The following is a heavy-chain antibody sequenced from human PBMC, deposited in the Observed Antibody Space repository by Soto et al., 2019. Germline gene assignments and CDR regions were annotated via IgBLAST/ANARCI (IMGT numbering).Heavy chain of an antibody. D-gene: IGHD2-2*01. CDR3: AKDPLSGGCSSTSCHPDY. J-gene: IGHJ4*02. CDR1: GFTFSSYA. CDR2: ISGSGGST. Sequence: EVQLLESGGGLVQPGGSLRLSCAASGFTFSSYAMSWVRQAPGKGLEWVSAISGSGGSTYYADSVKGRFTISRDNSKNTLYLQMNSLRAEDTVVYYCAKDPLSGGCSSTSCHPDYWGQGTLVTVSS. V-gene: IGHV3-23*01.